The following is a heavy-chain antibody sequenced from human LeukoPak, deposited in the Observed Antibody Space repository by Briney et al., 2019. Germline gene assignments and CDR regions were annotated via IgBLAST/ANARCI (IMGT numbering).Heavy chain of an antibody. CDR3: ARRTVATTGVDY. D-gene: IGHD5-12*01. V-gene: IGHV4-39*01. J-gene: IGHJ4*02. CDR2: IYFSGST. Sequence: PSETLSLTCTVCGASISSRSYYWDWMRQPPGKGLDWIGSIYFSGSTYYNPSLKSRVTISVDTSKNQFSLKLSSVTAADTAVYYCARRTVATTGVDYWGQGSLVTVSS. CDR1: GASISSRSYY.